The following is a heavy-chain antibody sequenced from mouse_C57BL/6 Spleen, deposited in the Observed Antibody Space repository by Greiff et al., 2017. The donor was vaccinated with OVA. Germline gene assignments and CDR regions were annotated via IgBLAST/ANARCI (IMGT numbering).Heavy chain of an antibody. CDR3: ANRQDWFAY. J-gene: IGHJ3*01. CDR1: GYAFSSSW. CDR2: IYPGDGDT. Sequence: VQLVESGPELVKPGASVKISCKASGYAFSSSWMNWVKQRPGQGLEWIGRIYPGDGDTNYNGKFKGKATLTADKSSSPAYMQLSSLTSEDSAVCFCANRQDWFAYWGQGTLVTVSA. D-gene: IGHD3-2*01. V-gene: IGHV1-82*01.